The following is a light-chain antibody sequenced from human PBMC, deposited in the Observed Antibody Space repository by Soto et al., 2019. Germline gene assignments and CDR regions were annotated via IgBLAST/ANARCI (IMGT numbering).Light chain of an antibody. CDR2: DAS. CDR1: QGISSA. J-gene: IGKJ5*01. CDR3: QQFNSYPLT. V-gene: IGKV1-13*02. Sequence: AIQLTQSPSSLSASVGDRVTITCRASQGISSALAWYQQKPGKAPRLLIYDASSLESGVPSRFSGSASGTDFTLTISSLQPEDFATYYCQQFNSYPLTFGQGTRLEIK.